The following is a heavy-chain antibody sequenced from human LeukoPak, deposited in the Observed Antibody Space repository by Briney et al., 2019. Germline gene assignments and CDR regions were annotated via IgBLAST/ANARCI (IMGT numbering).Heavy chain of an antibody. CDR1: GYTFTDYY. Sequence: ASVKVSCKASGYTFTDYYMHWVRQAPGQGSEWMGWINPNDGDTNYAQKFQGRVTMTRDTSISTAHMEVSRLRSDDTAVYYCARANFLYRSSSTCLFDYWGQGTLVTVSS. J-gene: IGHJ4*02. V-gene: IGHV1-2*02. D-gene: IGHD2-2*01. CDR2: INPNDGDT. CDR3: ARANFLYRSSSTCLFDY.